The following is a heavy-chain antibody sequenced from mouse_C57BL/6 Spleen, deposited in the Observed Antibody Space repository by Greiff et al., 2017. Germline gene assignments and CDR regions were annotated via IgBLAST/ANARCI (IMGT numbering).Heavy chain of an antibody. Sequence: DVMLVESGEGLVKPGGSLKLSCAASGFTFSSYAMSWVRQTPEKRLEWVAYISSGGDYIYYADTVKGRFTIARDNARNTLYLQMSSLKSENTAMNYCTRGYGSSYENAMDYWGQGTSVTVSS. D-gene: IGHD1-1*01. CDR3: TRGYGSSYENAMDY. CDR2: ISSGGDYI. J-gene: IGHJ4*01. CDR1: GFTFSSYA. V-gene: IGHV5-9-1*02.